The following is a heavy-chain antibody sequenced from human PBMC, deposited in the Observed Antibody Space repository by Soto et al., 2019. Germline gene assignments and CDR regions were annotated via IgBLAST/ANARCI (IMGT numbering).Heavy chain of an antibody. Sequence: EVQLVESGGGLVQPGGSLRLSCAASGFAFSSYWMHWVRQAPGKGLVWVSRINSDGSSTSYADSVKARLTISRDNAKKTLYLQMNSLRAEDTAVYYCARGEDYGDALNYWGQGTLVTVSS. J-gene: IGHJ4*02. CDR1: GFAFSSYW. V-gene: IGHV3-74*01. CDR3: ARGEDYGDALNY. CDR2: INSDGSST. D-gene: IGHD4-17*01.